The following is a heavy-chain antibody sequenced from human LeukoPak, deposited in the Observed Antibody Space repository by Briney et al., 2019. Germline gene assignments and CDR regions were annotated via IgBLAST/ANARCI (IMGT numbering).Heavy chain of an antibody. CDR1: GGSISSYY. J-gene: IGHJ6*03. V-gene: IGHV4-59*01. Sequence: PSETLSLTCTVSGGSISSYYWSWIRQPPGKGLEWIGYIYYSGSTNYNPSLKSRVTISVDTSKNQFSLKLSSVTAADTAVYYCASTTPTLYYYYYMDVWGKGTTVTVSS. CDR2: IYYSGST. D-gene: IGHD2-15*01. CDR3: ASTTPTLYYYYYMDV.